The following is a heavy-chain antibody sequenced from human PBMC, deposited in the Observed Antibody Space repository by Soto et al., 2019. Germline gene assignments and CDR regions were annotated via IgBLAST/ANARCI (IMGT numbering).Heavy chain of an antibody. J-gene: IGHJ3*02. CDR1: GGSFSGYY. V-gene: IGHV4-34*01. Sequence: SETLSLTCAVYGGSFSGYYWSWIRQPPGKGLEWIGEINHSGSTNYNPSLKSRVTISVDTSKNQFSLKLSSVTAADTAVYYCARGEAFDIWGQGTMVTVSS. CDR2: INHSGST. CDR3: ARGEAFDI.